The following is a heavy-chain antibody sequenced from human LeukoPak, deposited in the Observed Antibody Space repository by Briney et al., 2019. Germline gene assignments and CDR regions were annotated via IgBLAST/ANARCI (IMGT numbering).Heavy chain of an antibody. D-gene: IGHD6-19*01. CDR1: GGXISSYY. V-gene: IGHV4-59*08. CDR3: ARSIAVAGIVSDYYYYGMDV. Sequence: SETLSLTCTVSGGXISSYYWSWIRQPPGKGLEWIGYIYYSGSPNYNPSLKSRVTISIHTSKRQFSLKLSSVTAADTAVYYCARSIAVAGIVSDYYYYGMDVWGQGTTVTVSS. J-gene: IGHJ6*02. CDR2: IYYSGSP.